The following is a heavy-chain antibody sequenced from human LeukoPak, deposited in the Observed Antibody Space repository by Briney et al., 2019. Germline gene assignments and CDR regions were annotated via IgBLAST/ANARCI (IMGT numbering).Heavy chain of an antibody. D-gene: IGHD6-13*01. CDR2: IYYSGST. V-gene: IGHV4-39*07. CDR1: GGSISSKTYF. CDR3: ARRATTAGLRFDL. J-gene: IGHJ4*02. Sequence: SETLSLTCSGSGGSISSKTYFWGWIRQPPGKGLEWIGSIYYSGSTYYNPSLSSRVTISEDTSKNQLSLRLSSVTAADTAVYYCARRATTAGLRFDLWGQGTLVTVSS.